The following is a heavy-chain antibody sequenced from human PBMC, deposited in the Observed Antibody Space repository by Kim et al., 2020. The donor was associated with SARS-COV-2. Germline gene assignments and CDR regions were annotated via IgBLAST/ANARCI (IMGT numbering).Heavy chain of an antibody. J-gene: IGHJ5*02. CDR3: ARGGVWGNNWFDP. D-gene: IGHD1-26*01. Sequence: YNPSLKSRVTISVDTSKNQFSLKLSSVTAADTAVYYCARGGVWGNNWFDPWGQGTLVTVSS. V-gene: IGHV4-34*01.